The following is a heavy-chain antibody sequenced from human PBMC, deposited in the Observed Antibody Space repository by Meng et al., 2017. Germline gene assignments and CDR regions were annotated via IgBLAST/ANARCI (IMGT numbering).Heavy chain of an antibody. CDR2: IYSGGST. CDR1: GFSVTTSY. J-gene: IGHJ4*02. V-gene: IGHV3-53*02. CDR3: ARDSSSGWYHNY. Sequence: VQLAETGGGLTQPGGSWRLSCTASGFSVTTSYMSGVRQAPGKGLEWVSVIYSGGSTYYADSVKGRFSISRDNSKNTLYLQMNSLGAEDTAVYFCARDSSSGWYHNYWGQGTLVTVSS. D-gene: IGHD6-19*01.